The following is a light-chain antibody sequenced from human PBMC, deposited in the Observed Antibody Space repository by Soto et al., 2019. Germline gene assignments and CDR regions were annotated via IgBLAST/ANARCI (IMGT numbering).Light chain of an antibody. J-gene: IGKJ1*01. CDR3: QHYNSYSEA. V-gene: IGKV1-5*03. CDR2: KAS. Sequence: DIQMTQSPSTVSGSLGDVVSIXXRASQTISSWLAWYQQKPGKAPKLXIYKASTLKSGVPSRFSGSGSGTEFTLTISSLQPDDFATYYCQHYNSYSEAFGQGTKVDI. CDR1: QTISSW.